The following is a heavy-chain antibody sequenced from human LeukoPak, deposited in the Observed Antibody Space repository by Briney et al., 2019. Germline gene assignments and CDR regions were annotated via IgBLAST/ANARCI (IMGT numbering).Heavy chain of an antibody. CDR1: GGSISSYY. CDR3: ARRISGSYHFDS. J-gene: IGHJ4*02. D-gene: IGHD1-26*01. CDR2: IFHSGTT. Sequence: SETLSLTCTVSGGSISSYYWSWIRQPPGKGLEWTGYIFHSGTTYYNPSLKSRVTISVDTSKNQFSLKLSSVTAADTAVYYCARRISGSYHFDSWGQGTLVAVSS. V-gene: IGHV4-59*12.